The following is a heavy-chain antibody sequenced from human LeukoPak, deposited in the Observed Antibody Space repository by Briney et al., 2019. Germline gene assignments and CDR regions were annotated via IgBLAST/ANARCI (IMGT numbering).Heavy chain of an antibody. V-gene: IGHV4-34*01. J-gene: IGHJ4*02. CDR3: AAYSIAAVGNEYYFDY. D-gene: IGHD6-13*01. CDR2: INHSGST. Sequence: KTSETLSLTCAVYGGSFSDYYWSWIRQPPEKGLEWIGEINHSGSTSYNPSLKSRVTISVDTSKNQFSLKLSPVTAADTAVYYCAAYSIAAVGNEYYFDYWGQGTLVTVSS. CDR1: GGSFSDYY.